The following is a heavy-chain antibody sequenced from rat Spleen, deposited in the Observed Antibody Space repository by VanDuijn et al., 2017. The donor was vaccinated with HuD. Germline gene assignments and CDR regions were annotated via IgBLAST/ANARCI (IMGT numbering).Heavy chain of an antibody. V-gene: IGHV5S13*01. CDR1: GFTFSNYD. J-gene: IGHJ1*01. CDR2: ISPSGART. D-gene: IGHD2-2*01. CDR3: ARAGYLRDWYFDF. Sequence: EVQLVESGGGLVQPGRSLKLSCAASGFTFSNYDMAWVRQAPTKGLEWVASISPSGARTHYRDSVKGRFTISSDNAKTTRYLQMDSLRSEDTATYYCARAGYLRDWYFDFWGPGTMVTVSS.